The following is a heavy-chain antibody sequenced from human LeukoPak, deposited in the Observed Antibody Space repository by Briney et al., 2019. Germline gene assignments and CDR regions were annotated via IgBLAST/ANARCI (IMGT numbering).Heavy chain of an antibody. CDR1: GYKFTSYW. CDR3: ARGRDYYYYGMDV. V-gene: IGHV5-51*01. CDR2: IYPGDSDT. Sequence: GESLKISCTTSGYKFTSYWIGWVRQMPGKGLEWMGIIYPGDSDTRYSPSFQGQVTISADKSISTAYLQWSSLKASDTAMYYCARGRDYYYYGMDVWGQGTTVTVSS. J-gene: IGHJ6*02.